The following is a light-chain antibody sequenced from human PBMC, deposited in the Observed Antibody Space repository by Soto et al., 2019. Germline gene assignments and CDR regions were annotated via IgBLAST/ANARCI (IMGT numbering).Light chain of an antibody. Sequence: QSVLTQLPSVSGAPGQRVTISCTGSSSNIGAGYDVHWYQQLPGTAPKLLMYGNNNRPSGVPDRFSGSKSGTSASLAITGLQAEDEADYYCQSYDSSLSGSVFGGGTKLTVL. CDR2: GNN. CDR1: SSNIGAGYD. J-gene: IGLJ2*01. V-gene: IGLV1-40*01. CDR3: QSYDSSLSGSV.